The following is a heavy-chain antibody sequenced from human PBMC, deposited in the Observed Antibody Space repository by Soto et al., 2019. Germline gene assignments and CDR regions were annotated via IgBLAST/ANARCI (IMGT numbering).Heavy chain of an antibody. V-gene: IGHV3-21*02. CDR1: AFTFNNFP. CDR3: AREKCSSTSCNHGMDV. J-gene: IGHJ6*02. Sequence: EMQLVESGGGPVKPGGSLRLSCVASAFTFNNFPMHWVRQAPGEGLQWLASITSSSSYKYYADSVKGRFTISRDNAKNSLFLELTGLRAEDTAVYYCAREKCSSTSCNHGMDVWGLGTTVTVSS. D-gene: IGHD2-2*01. CDR2: ITSSSSYK.